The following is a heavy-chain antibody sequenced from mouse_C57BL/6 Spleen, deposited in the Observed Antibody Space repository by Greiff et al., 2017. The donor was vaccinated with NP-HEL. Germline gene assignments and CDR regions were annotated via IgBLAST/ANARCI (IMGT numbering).Heavy chain of an antibody. CDR3: AKHSNYVYYAMDY. Sequence: QVQLQQSGPELVKPGASVKISCKASGYAFSSSWMNWVKQRPGKGLEWIGRIYPGDGDTNYNGKFKGKATLTADKSSSTAYMQLSSLTSEDSADYFCAKHSNYVYYAMDYWGQGTSVTVSS. D-gene: IGHD2-5*01. J-gene: IGHJ4*01. CDR2: IYPGDGDT. V-gene: IGHV1-82*01. CDR1: GYAFSSSW.